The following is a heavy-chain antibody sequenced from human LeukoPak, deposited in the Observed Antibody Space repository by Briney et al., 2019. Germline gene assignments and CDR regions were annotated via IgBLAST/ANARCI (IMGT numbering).Heavy chain of an antibody. V-gene: IGHV3-23*01. CDR1: GFTFSHYA. CDR3: AKDEYYDSSGYYYVVSFDS. Sequence: GGSLRLSCATSGFTFSHYAMSWVRQVPGKGLEWISGISGSGETTDYADSVKGRFTFSRDNTQNTLYLQMNSLRAEDTAVYYCAKDEYYDSSGYYYVVSFDSWGQGTLVTVSS. J-gene: IGHJ4*02. D-gene: IGHD3-22*01. CDR2: ISGSGETT.